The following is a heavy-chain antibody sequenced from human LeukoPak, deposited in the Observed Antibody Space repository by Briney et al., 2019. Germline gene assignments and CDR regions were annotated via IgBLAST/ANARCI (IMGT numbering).Heavy chain of an antibody. CDR2: INHSGST. CDR3: ARGSPYDYVWGSYRPWYFDY. CDR1: GGSFSGYY. J-gene: IGHJ4*02. Sequence: SETLSLTCAVYGGSFSGYYWSRIRQPPGKGLEWIGEINHSGSTNYNPSLKSRVTISVDTSKNQFSLKLSSVTAADTAVYYCARGSPYDYVWGSYRPWYFDYWGQGTLVTVSS. D-gene: IGHD3-16*02. V-gene: IGHV4-34*01.